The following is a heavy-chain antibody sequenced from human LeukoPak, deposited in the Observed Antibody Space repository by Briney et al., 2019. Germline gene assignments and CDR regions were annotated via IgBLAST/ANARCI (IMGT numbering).Heavy chain of an antibody. V-gene: IGHV3-21*01. J-gene: IGHJ4*02. CDR2: ISSSSSYI. D-gene: IGHD5-18*01. CDR3: AREFQRGYSYGYDY. Sequence: GGSLRLSCAASGFTFSSYSMNWVRQAPGKGLEWVSSISSSSSYIYYADSVKGRFTISRDNAKNSLYLQMNSLRAEDTAVYYCAREFQRGYSYGYDYWGQGTLVTVSS. CDR1: GFTFSSYS.